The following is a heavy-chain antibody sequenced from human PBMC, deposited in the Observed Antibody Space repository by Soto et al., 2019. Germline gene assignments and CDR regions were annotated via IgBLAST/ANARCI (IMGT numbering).Heavy chain of an antibody. CDR2: IDRSGST. CDR3: ARDSGGYSENYYGLDV. D-gene: IGHD6-25*01. J-gene: IGHJ6*02. Sequence: QVQLQESGPGLVKPSQTLSLSCNVYGVSVSSGDYYWSWIRQHAGGGLEWIGYIDRSGSTYYKPSLRGRVIMSVDTSTNQIYLRLLSVTAADTAMYYCARDSGGYSENYYGLDVWGHGTTVTVSS. V-gene: IGHV4-31*03. CDR1: GVSVSSGDYY.